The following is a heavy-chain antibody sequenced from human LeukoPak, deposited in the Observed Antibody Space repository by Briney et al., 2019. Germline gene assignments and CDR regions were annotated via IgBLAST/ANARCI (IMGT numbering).Heavy chain of an antibody. D-gene: IGHD4-17*01. CDR1: GFTFSDYY. Sequence: PGGSLRLSCAASGFTFSDYYMSWIRQAPGKWLEWVSYVSSSGSTIYYADSVKGRFTISRDNAKNSLYLQMNSLRAEDTAVYYCARDRNYGDPFDYWGQGTLVTVSS. J-gene: IGHJ4*02. CDR2: VSSSGSTI. V-gene: IGHV3-11*01. CDR3: ARDRNYGDPFDY.